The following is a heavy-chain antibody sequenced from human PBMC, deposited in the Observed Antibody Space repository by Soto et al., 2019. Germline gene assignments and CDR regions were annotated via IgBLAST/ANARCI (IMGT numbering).Heavy chain of an antibody. J-gene: IGHJ6*02. CDR1: GGSISSGDYY. Sequence: TLSLTCTVSGGSISSGDYYWSWIRQPPGKGLEWIGYIYYSGSTYYNPSLKSRVTISVDTSKNQFSLKLSSVTAADTAVYYCARDLHRGGYYGMDVWGQGTTVTVSS. V-gene: IGHV4-30-4*01. D-gene: IGHD2-15*01. CDR3: ARDLHRGGYYGMDV. CDR2: IYYSGST.